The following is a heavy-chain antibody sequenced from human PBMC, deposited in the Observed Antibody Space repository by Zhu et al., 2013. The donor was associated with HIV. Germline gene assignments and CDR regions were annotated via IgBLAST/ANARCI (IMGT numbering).Heavy chain of an antibody. CDR2: MNPKFGNT. V-gene: IGHV1-8*01. J-gene: IGHJ6*02. D-gene: IGHD3-10*01. CDR1: GYTFTTYD. CDR3: ARVPGGYGSGSYDYYYGMDV. Sequence: QVQLVQSGAEVRKPGASVKVSCKASGYTFTTYDINWVRQATGQGLEWMGWMNPKFGNTGYAQKFQGRVTMTRNTSISTAYMELSSLRSEDTAVYYCARVPGGYGSGSYDYYYGMDVWGQGTTGHRLL.